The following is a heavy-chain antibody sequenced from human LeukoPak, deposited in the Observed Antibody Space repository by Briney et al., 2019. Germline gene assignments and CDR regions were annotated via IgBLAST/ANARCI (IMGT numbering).Heavy chain of an antibody. V-gene: IGHV3-7*03. Sequence: PEGSLRLSCAASGFTFSSYWMSWVRQAPGKGLEWVANIKQDGSEKYYVDSVKGRFTISRDNAKNSLYLQMNSLRAEDTALYHCARVAYSGSYFIDYWGQGTLVTVSS. CDR1: GFTFSSYW. CDR3: ARVAYSGSYFIDY. J-gene: IGHJ4*02. D-gene: IGHD1-26*01. CDR2: IKQDGSEK.